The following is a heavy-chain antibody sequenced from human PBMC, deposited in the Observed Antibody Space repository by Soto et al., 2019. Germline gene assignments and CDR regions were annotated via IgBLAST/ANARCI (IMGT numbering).Heavy chain of an antibody. CDR2: ISSSSTYI. V-gene: IGHV3-21*01. J-gene: IGHJ5*02. D-gene: IGHD3-10*01. Sequence: EVQLVESGGGLVKPGGSLRLSCAASGFTFSSYSMNWVRQAPGKGLEWVSSISSSSTYIYYADSVKGRFTISRANAKTSLYLQVKSLRAEDTGVDYCARGPVYGSGTYPSWFDPWGQGTLVTV. CDR1: GFTFSSYS. CDR3: ARGPVYGSGTYPSWFDP.